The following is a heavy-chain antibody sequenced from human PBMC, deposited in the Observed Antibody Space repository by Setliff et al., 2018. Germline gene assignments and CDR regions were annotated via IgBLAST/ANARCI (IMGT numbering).Heavy chain of an antibody. CDR3: ARYDSSGYSENYYFDY. Sequence: SSETLSLTCTVSGGSISTTDYYWGWIRQPPGKGLEWIGCVYYSGNTYYSPSLKSRVTMFVDTPKNQFSLMLYSVTAADTAIYYCARYDSSGYSENYYFDYWGQGTLVTVSS. CDR2: VYYSGNT. CDR1: GGSISTTDYY. D-gene: IGHD3-22*01. J-gene: IGHJ4*02. V-gene: IGHV4-39*07.